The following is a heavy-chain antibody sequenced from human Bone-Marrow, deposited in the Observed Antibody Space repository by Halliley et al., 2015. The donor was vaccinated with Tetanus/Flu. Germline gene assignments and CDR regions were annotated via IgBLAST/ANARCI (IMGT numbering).Heavy chain of an antibody. D-gene: IGHD6-19*01. CDR1: GFTFSSYS. CDR3: ARGRLAVGHDY. J-gene: IGHJ4*02. Sequence: SLRLSCAASGFTFSSYSMNWVRQAPGKGLEWVSSITSSSSTIYYADSVKGRFTISRDNAKNSLYLQMNSLRAEDTAVYYCARGRLAVGHDYWGQGTRVTVAS. V-gene: IGHV3-21*01. CDR2: ITSSSSTI.